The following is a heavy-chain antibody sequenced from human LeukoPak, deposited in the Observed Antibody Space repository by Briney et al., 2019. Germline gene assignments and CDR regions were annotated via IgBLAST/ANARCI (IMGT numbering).Heavy chain of an antibody. D-gene: IGHD6-25*01. J-gene: IGHJ3*01. CDR3: ARGMRQIDDAFDL. V-gene: IGHV3-23*01. CDR1: GFAFDSEA. CDR2: ISPGGGTT. Sequence: PGGSLRLSCAVSGFAFDSEAMSWVRQSPARGLEWVASISPGGGTTYYADSVKGRFTVFRDNANKSLYLQMNSLRAEDTAMYYCARGMRQIDDAFDLWGQGTMVTVSS.